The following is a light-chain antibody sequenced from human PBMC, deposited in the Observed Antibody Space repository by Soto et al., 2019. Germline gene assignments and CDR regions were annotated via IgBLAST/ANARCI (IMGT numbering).Light chain of an antibody. CDR3: QQYDNLPLT. CDR2: DAS. CDR1: QDISNY. J-gene: IGKJ4*01. Sequence: DIPMTQSPSSLSASVGDRVTITCQASQDISNYLNWYQQKPGKAPKLLIYDASNLETGVPSRFSGSGPGTDFTSTISSLQPEDIATYYCQQYDNLPLTFGGGTKVEIK. V-gene: IGKV1-33*01.